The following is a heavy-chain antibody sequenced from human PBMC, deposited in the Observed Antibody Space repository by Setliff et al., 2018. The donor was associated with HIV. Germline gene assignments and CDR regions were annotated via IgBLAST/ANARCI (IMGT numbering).Heavy chain of an antibody. Sequence: ASVKVSCKASGYTFTGYYMHWVRQAPGQGLEWMGWNNPNSGGTNYAQKFQGRVTMTRDTSISTAYMELSRLRSDDTAVYYCARDDYYDSSGYWGSYYYYGMDVWGQGTTVTVSS. CDR1: GYTFTGYY. V-gene: IGHV1-2*02. D-gene: IGHD3-22*01. CDR3: ARDDYYDSSGYWGSYYYYGMDV. J-gene: IGHJ6*02. CDR2: NNPNSGGT.